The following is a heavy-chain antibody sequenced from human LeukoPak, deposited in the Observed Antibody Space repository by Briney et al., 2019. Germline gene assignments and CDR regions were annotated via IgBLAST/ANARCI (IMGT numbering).Heavy chain of an antibody. V-gene: IGHV5-10-1*01. CDR2: IDPSDSYT. CDR1: GYSFTSYW. Sequence: GESLKISCKGSGYSFTSYWISWVGQMPGKGLEWMGRIDPSDSYTNYSPSFQGHVTISADKSISTAYLQWSSLKASDTAMYYCARHVRLEDWFDPWGQGTLVTVSS. D-gene: IGHD6-19*01. J-gene: IGHJ5*02. CDR3: ARHVRLEDWFDP.